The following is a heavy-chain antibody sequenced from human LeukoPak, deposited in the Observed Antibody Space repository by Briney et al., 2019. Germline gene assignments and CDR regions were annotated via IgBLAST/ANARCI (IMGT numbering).Heavy chain of an antibody. CDR2: ISGSGGST. CDR1: GFTFSSYA. Sequence: GGSLRLSCAASGFTFSSYAMSWVRQAPGKGLEWVSAISGSGGSTYYADSVKGRFTISRDNSKNTLYLQMNSLRAEDTAVYYCAKSRAVLRYFDWLFSPNDYWGQGTLVTVPS. V-gene: IGHV3-23*01. CDR3: AKSRAVLRYFDWLFSPNDY. D-gene: IGHD3-9*01. J-gene: IGHJ4*02.